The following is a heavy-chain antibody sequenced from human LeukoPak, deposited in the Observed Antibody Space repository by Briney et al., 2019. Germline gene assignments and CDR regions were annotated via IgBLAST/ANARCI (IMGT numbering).Heavy chain of an antibody. V-gene: IGHV4-39*01. D-gene: IGHD2-2*01. CDR1: GGSISSYY. CDR3: ARHRYCNSSSCYAFDY. J-gene: IGHJ4*02. Sequence: SETLSLTCTVSGGSISSYYWGWIRQPPGKGLEWIGSIYYTGSADYNPSLKSRVTISVDTSKNQFSLKLTSVTAADAAVYYCARHRYCNSSSCYAFDYWGQGTLVTVSS. CDR2: IYYTGSA.